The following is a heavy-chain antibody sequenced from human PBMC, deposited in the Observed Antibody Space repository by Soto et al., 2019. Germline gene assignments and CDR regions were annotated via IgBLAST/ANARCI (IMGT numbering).Heavy chain of an antibody. CDR3: VRGEVPSTMVMYFDY. J-gene: IGHJ4*02. V-gene: IGHV2-70*18. CDR2: INWEDDK. CDR1: GFSLTTLVMS. Sequence: GPTLVNPTQPLTLTCSFSGFSLTTLVMSVSWVRQPPGKALEWLALINWEDDKYYSPSLKTRLTISKDTSKNRVLLTMTNLDPVDTATYYCVRGEVPSTMVMYFDYWGQGTLVTVSS. D-gene: IGHD3-10*01.